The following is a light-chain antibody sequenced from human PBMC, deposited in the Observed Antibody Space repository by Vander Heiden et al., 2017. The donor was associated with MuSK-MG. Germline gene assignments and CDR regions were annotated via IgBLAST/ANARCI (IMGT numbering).Light chain of an antibody. CDR3: LLYMGSGTGNWV. CDR2: STN. V-gene: IGLV8-61*01. CDR1: CCSVSTSYY. Sequence: QTVVTQEPAFSVSPGGTVTLTGGLSCCSVSTSYYPRWDHQTPGQAPRTLVFSTNPRSSGVPDRFSGSILGNNAALTITGAQSDDESDYYCLLYMGSGTGNWVFGGGTKLTVL. J-gene: IGLJ3*02.